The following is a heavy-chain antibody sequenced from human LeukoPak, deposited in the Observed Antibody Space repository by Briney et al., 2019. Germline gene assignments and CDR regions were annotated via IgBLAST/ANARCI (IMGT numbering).Heavy chain of an antibody. D-gene: IGHD4-17*01. V-gene: IGHV3-74*01. CDR2: INSDGSST. Sequence: GGSLRLSCAASGFTFSSDWMHWVRQAQGKGVGWVSRINSDGSSTSYADSVKGRFTISRDNAKNTLYLEMNSLRAEDTAVYYCSRGDDYGDYVRDWGQGTLVTVSS. CDR1: GFTFSSDW. CDR3: SRGDDYGDYVRD. J-gene: IGHJ4*02.